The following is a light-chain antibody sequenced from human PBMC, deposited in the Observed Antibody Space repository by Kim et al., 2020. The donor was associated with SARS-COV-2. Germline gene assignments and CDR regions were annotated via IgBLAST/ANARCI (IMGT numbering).Light chain of an antibody. CDR1: ALPKQY. CDR2: KDT. V-gene: IGLV3-25*03. J-gene: IGLJ2*01. Sequence: SYELTQPPSVSVSPGQTARITCSGDALPKQYAYWYQQKPGRAPVLVIYKDTERPSGIPERFSGSSSGTTVTLTISGVQAEDEADYYCQSADSIGTVVFDG. CDR3: QSADSIGTVV.